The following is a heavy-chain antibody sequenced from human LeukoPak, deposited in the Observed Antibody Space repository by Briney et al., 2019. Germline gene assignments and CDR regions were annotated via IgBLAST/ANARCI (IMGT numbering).Heavy chain of an antibody. CDR3: ARGAGDTAMLEDY. CDR2: IYYSGST. Sequence: SETLSPTCTVSGGSISSGDYYWSRIRQPPGKGLEWIGYIYYSGSTYYNPSLKSRVTISVDTSKNQFSLKLSSVTAADTAVYYCARGAGDTAMLEDYWGQGTLVTVSS. V-gene: IGHV4-30-4*08. CDR1: GGSISSGDYY. J-gene: IGHJ4*02. D-gene: IGHD5-18*01.